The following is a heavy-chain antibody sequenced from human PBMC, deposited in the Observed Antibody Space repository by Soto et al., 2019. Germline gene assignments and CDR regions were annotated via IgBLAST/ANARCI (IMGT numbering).Heavy chain of an antibody. CDR1: GFIFTHYW. CDR2: INSDGTST. D-gene: IGHD6-19*01. V-gene: IGHV3-74*03. CDR3: TRGGPYSSGQIDS. Sequence: EVQLVQSGGGLVQPGGSLSLSCAASGFIFTHYWMHWVRQAPGKGLVWVSRINSDGTSTTYADSVKGRFTISRDNAKNTLYLQLSSLGAEDTAVYYCTRGGPYSSGQIDSWGQGTLVTVSS. J-gene: IGHJ4*02.